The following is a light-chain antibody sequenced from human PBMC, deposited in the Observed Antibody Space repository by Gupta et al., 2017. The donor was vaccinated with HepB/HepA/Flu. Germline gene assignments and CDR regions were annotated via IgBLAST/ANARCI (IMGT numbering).Light chain of an antibody. Sequence: QAELPQPPSLSKALHPTATLTCTGNANNVGYQGAAWLQQHQGHPPKLLSYRDNNRPSGISERFSASRSGNTASLTITGLQPEDEADYYCSAWDSSLSGVVFGGGTKLTVL. V-gene: IGLV10-54*04. CDR2: RDN. J-gene: IGLJ2*01. CDR1: ANNVGYQG. CDR3: SAWDSSLSGVV.